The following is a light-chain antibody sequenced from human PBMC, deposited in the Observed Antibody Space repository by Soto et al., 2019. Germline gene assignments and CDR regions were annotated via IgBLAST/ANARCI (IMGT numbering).Light chain of an antibody. CDR2: EGS. CDR3: CSYAGSNTWV. J-gene: IGLJ3*02. Sequence: QSVLTQPASVSGSPGQSITISCTGTSSDIGNYNLVSWYQQHPGKAPKLMIYEGSKRHSGVSNRFSGSKSGNTASLTISGLQAEDEAHYYCCSYAGSNTWVFGGGTKLTVL. CDR1: SSDIGNYNL. V-gene: IGLV2-23*01.